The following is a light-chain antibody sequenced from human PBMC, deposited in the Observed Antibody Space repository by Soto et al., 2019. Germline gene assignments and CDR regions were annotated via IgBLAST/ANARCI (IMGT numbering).Light chain of an antibody. CDR2: SAS. V-gene: IGKV3-15*01. CDR1: QRVGIN. J-gene: IGKJ1*01. CDR3: QQYDGWPRT. Sequence: EIVMTQSPATLSVSPGETATLSCRASQRVGINLAWYQQKPGQAPRLLIYSASTRASGIPDRFSGSGSGTEFTLTISSLQSEYFAFFYCQQYDGWPRTFGQGTKVDIK.